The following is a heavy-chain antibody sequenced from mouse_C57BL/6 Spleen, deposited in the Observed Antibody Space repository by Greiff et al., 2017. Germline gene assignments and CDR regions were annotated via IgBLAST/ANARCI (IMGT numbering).Heavy chain of an antibody. J-gene: IGHJ2*01. Sequence: EVQLQQSGAELVRPGASVKLSCTASGFNIQDYYMHWVKQRPEQGLEWIGRIDPEDGDTEYAPKFQGKATMTADTSSNTAYLQLSILTSEDTAVYYCTTLIYYCGSSYVGYWGQGTTLTVSS. CDR1: GFNIQDYY. CDR3: TTLIYYCGSSYVGY. CDR2: IDPEDGDT. V-gene: IGHV14-1*01. D-gene: IGHD1-1*01.